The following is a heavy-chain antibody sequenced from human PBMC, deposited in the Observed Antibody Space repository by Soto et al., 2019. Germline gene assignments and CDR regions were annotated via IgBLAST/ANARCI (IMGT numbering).Heavy chain of an antibody. CDR2: IYHSGST. Sequence: QVQLQESGPGLVKPSGTLSLTCAVSGGSISSSNWWSWVRQPPGKGLEWIGEIYHSGSTNYNPSLKSRVTISVDKSKNQFSLKLSSVTAADTAVYYCARVGAARTTLNLHGAFDIWGQGTMVTVSS. D-gene: IGHD3-16*01. CDR3: ARVGAARTTLNLHGAFDI. V-gene: IGHV4-4*02. J-gene: IGHJ3*02. CDR1: GGSISSSNW.